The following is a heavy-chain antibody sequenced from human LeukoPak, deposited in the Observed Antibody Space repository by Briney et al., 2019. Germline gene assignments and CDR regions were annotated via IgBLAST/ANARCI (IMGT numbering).Heavy chain of an antibody. J-gene: IGHJ6*03. CDR3: AKDREYQTFYYYYYMDV. CDR1: GFTFSSYA. V-gene: IGHV3-23*01. D-gene: IGHD2-2*01. Sequence: GGSLRLFCAASGFTFSSYAMSWVRQAPGKGLEWVSAISGSGGSTYYADSVKGRFAISRDNSKNTLYLQMNSLRAEDTAVYYCAKDREYQTFYYYYYMDVWGKGTTATVSS. CDR2: ISGSGGST.